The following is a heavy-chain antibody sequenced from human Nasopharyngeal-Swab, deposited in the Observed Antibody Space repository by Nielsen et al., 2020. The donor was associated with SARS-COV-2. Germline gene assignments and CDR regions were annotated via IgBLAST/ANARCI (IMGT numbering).Heavy chain of an antibody. Sequence: GESLKISCAASGFTFSSYSMNWVRQAPGKGLEWVSSISSSSSYIYYADSVKGRFTISRDNAKNTLYLQMSSLRAEDTAVYYCAKGTSDYTDYVAFQHWGQGTLVPVSS. CDR2: ISSSSSYI. D-gene: IGHD4-11*01. V-gene: IGHV3-21*04. CDR1: GFTFSSYS. J-gene: IGHJ1*01. CDR3: AKGTSDYTDYVAFQH.